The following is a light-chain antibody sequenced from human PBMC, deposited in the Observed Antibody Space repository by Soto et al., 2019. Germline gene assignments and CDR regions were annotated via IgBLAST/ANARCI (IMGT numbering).Light chain of an antibody. Sequence: EIVLTQSPGTLSLSPGERATLSCRASQTVRGSYLGWYQQKPGQAPRLLIHDASSRPTGISDRFSGSGSGTDFTLTISRLEPEDFAVYYCQQYGTSPGTFGQGTQVEVK. V-gene: IGKV3-20*01. J-gene: IGKJ1*01. CDR1: QTVRGSY. CDR2: DAS. CDR3: QQYGTSPGT.